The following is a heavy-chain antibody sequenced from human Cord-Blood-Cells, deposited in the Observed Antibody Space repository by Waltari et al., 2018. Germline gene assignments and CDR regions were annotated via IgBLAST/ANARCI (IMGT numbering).Heavy chain of an antibody. CDR1: GYTFTGYY. V-gene: IGHV1-2*04. Sequence: QVQLVQSGAEVKKPGASVKVSCKASGYTFTGYYMHWVRQAPGQGLEWMGWINPNSGGTNYAQKFQGWVTMTRDTSISTAYMELSRLRSDDTAVYYCARGHIAAAGHDAFDIWGQGTMVTVSS. J-gene: IGHJ3*02. CDR3: ARGHIAAAGHDAFDI. D-gene: IGHD6-13*01. CDR2: INPNSGGT.